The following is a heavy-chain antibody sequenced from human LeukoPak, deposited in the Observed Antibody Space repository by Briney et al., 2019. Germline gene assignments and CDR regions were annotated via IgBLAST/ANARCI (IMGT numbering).Heavy chain of an antibody. CDR1: GFTFSSYE. V-gene: IGHV3-48*03. Sequence: GGSLRLSCSASGFTFSSYEMNWVRQAPGKGREWVSYIRRGSTIYDADSVKGRFTISRDNAKNSLYLQMNSLRDEDTAVYYCARESIAVAGAPFDYWGQGTLVTVSS. CDR3: ARESIAVAGAPFDY. J-gene: IGHJ4*02. D-gene: IGHD6-19*01. CDR2: IRRGSTI.